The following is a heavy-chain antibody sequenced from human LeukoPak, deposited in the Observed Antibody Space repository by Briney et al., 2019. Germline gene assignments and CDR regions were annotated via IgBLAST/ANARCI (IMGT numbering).Heavy chain of an antibody. CDR1: GYTFTGYY. CDR3: ARDPSGIDDAFDI. J-gene: IGHJ3*02. D-gene: IGHD1-26*01. CDR2: INPNSGGT. V-gene: IGHV1-2*02. Sequence: RASVKVSCKASGYTFTGYYMHWVRQAPGQGLEWMGWINPNSGGTNYAQKFQGRVTMTRDTSISTAYMELSRLRSDDTAVYYCARDPSGIDDAFDIWGQGTMVTVSS.